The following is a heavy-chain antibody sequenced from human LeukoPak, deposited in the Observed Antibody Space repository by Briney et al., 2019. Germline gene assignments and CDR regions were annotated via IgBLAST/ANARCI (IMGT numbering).Heavy chain of an antibody. CDR1: GYTLTELS. CDR2: FDPEDGET. CDR3: AIMTYYYDSSGYYHLDY. V-gene: IGHV1-24*01. J-gene: IGHJ4*02. Sequence: ASVKVSCKVSGYTLTELSMHWVRQAPGKGLEWMGGFDPEDGETIYAQKFQGRVTMTEDTSTDTAYMELSSLRSEDTAVYYCAIMTYYYDSSGYYHLDYWGQGTLVTVSS. D-gene: IGHD3-22*01.